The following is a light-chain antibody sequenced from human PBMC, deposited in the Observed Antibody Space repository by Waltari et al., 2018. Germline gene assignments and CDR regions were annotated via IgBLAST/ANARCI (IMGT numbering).Light chain of an antibody. CDR2: GAS. CDR1: QSVTTN. J-gene: IGKJ2*01. Sequence: EIVMTQSPATLSVSPGERAILPCRASQSVTTNLAWYQQKPGQAPRLLIYGASTRATGIPARFSGSGSGTEFTLTISSLQSEDCAVYYCHQYNDGPPFNFGQGTKLEIK. V-gene: IGKV3-15*01. CDR3: HQYNDGPPFN.